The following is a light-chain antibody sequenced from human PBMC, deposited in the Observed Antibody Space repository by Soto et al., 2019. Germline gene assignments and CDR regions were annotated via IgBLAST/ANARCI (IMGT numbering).Light chain of an antibody. CDR1: SSDIGAHNF. CDR3: NSYTTSNTFV. Sequence: QSALTQPASVSGSPGQAITVSCSGTSSDIGAHNFVSWYQQHPGKAPKLIIYEVINRPPGVSDRFSGSKSGNTASLTISGLQSEDEADYYCNSYTTSNTFVFGSGTKVTV. V-gene: IGLV2-14*03. J-gene: IGLJ1*01. CDR2: EVI.